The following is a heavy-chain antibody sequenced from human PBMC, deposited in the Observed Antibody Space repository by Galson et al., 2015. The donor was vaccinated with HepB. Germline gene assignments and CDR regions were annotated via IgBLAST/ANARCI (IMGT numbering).Heavy chain of an antibody. D-gene: IGHD5-12*01. Sequence: SVQVSCKASGGTFSSYAISWVRQAPGQGLEWMGGIIPIFGIANYAQKFQGRVTITADESTSTAYMEMSSLRSEDTAVYYCARENVVIVATTNPAPVYSGTDVSDHGTAGTASS. J-gene: IGHJ6*02. CDR3: ARENVVIVATTNPAPVYSGTDV. CDR2: IIPIFGIA. V-gene: IGHV1-69*13. CDR1: GGTFSSYA.